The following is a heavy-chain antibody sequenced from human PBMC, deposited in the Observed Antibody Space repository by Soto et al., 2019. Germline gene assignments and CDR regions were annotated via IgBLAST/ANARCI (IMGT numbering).Heavy chain of an antibody. D-gene: IGHD6-13*01. CDR3: ARRPAAGKVTAISYGMDV. J-gene: IGHJ6*02. Sequence: EVQLVESGGGLVQPGGSLRLSCVASGFTFSSYWMHWVRQAPGKGLVWVSRINSDGSSTNYADSVKGRFTISRDNAKNTLYLQRNSLRAEDTAVYHCARRPAAGKVTAISYGMDVWGQGTTVTVSS. CDR2: INSDGSST. V-gene: IGHV3-74*01. CDR1: GFTFSSYW.